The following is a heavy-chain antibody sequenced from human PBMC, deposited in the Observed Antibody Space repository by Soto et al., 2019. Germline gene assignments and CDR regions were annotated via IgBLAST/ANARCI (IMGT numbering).Heavy chain of an antibody. V-gene: IGHV4-31*03. Sequence: SETLSLTCTVPGGSMTSGDQYWTWIRHRPGEGLEWFGYINHRGSLYYNPSLKSRVCMSVDTSKNQFSLNLSSVTAAATAVYYCARELPPRQGRNMDVWGQGTTVTVSS. D-gene: IGHD3-10*01. CDR3: ARELPPRQGRNMDV. CDR1: GGSMTSGDQY. J-gene: IGHJ6*02. CDR2: INHRGSL.